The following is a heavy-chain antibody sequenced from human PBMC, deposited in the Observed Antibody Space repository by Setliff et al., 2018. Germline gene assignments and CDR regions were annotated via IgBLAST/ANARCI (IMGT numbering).Heavy chain of an antibody. J-gene: IGHJ4*02. CDR1: GYTFTNYG. D-gene: IGHD3-10*01. Sequence: ASVKVSCKTSGYTFTNYGVTWVRQAPGQGLEWMGWVTVYNGNTKYAQNLQGRLTLTTDISTSTAYMELGSLTTDDTAVYYCARVESMVRGKNILRHFDYWGQGIQVTVSS. CDR3: ARVESMVRGKNILRHFDY. V-gene: IGHV1-18*01. CDR2: VTVYNGNT.